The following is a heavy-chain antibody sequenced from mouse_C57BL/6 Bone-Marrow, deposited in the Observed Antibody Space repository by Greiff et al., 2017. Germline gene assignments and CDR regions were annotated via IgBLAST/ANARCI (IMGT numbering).Heavy chain of an antibody. CDR2: IHPNSGST. CDR1: GHTFTSYW. CDR3: ARALITTVVADAMDY. Sequence: QVQLQQPGAELVKPGASVKLSCKASGHTFTSYWMHWVKQRPGQGLEWIGMIHPNSGSTNYNEKFKSKATLTVDKSSSTAYMQLSSLTSEDSAVYYCARALITTVVADAMDYWGQGTSVTVSS. V-gene: IGHV1-64*01. D-gene: IGHD1-1*01. J-gene: IGHJ4*01.